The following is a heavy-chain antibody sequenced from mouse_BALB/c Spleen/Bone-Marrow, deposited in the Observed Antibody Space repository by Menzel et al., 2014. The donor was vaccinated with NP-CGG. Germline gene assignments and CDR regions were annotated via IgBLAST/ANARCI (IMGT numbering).Heavy chain of an antibody. CDR2: IYPGSGNT. CDR3: TRRRSLDY. J-gene: IGHJ2*01. CDR1: GYAFTNYW. Sequence: QVQLQQSGTELVRPGTSVKISCKASGYAFTNYWLGWVKQGPGHGLEWIGDIYPGSGNTYYNEKFKGKATLTADKSSGTAYMQLSGLTSEDSAVYFCTRRRSLDYWGQGTTLTVSS. V-gene: IGHV1-63*01.